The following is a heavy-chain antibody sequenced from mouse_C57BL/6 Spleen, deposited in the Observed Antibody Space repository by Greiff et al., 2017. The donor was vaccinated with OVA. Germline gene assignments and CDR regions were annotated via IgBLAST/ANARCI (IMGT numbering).Heavy chain of an antibody. CDR1: GYAFSSSW. D-gene: IGHD2-4*01. V-gene: IGHV1-82*01. CDR2: IYPGDGDT. Sequence: VKLQQSGPELVKPGASVKISCKASGYAFSSSWLNWVKQRPGKGLEWIGRIYPGDGDTNYNGKFKGKATLTADKSSSTAYMQLSSLTSEDSAVYFCARWGIYYDYDGYWGQGTTLTVSS. CDR3: ARWGIYYDYDGY. J-gene: IGHJ2*01.